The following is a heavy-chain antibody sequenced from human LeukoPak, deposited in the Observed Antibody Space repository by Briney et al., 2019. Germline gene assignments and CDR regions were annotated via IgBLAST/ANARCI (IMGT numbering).Heavy chain of an antibody. Sequence: GGSLRLSCAASGFTISNYWMSWVRQAPGKGLEWVANIRQDGNEKMYLDSVRGRFTIFRDNAENSLYLQMNSLRAEDTAVYYCARDPSSLRDSFDYWGQGTLVTVSS. CDR1: GFTISNYW. CDR2: IRQDGNEK. CDR3: ARDPSSLRDSFDY. V-gene: IGHV3-7*01. J-gene: IGHJ4*02.